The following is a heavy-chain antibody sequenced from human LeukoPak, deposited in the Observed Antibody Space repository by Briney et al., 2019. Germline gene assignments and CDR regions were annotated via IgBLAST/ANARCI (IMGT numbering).Heavy chain of an antibody. D-gene: IGHD5-24*01. Sequence: PSETLSLTCTVSGGSISSSNYYWGWIRQHPGKGLESIGNINYSGRTYYNPSLKSRVTISVDTSKNQFSLNLSSVTAADTAVYYCARQRRDGYNPRYYYYYMDVWGKGTTVTVSS. CDR3: ARQRRDGYNPRYYYYYMDV. V-gene: IGHV4-39*01. CDR1: GGSISSSNYY. CDR2: INYSGRT. J-gene: IGHJ6*03.